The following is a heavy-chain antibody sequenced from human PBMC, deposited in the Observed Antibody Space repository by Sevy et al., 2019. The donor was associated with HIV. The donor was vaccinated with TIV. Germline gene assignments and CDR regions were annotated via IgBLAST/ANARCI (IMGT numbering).Heavy chain of an antibody. D-gene: IGHD3-9*01. CDR1: GFDFNHHW. CDR2: IKQDGSET. CDR3: ARLPTGLQSFNYLLSTYFDS. V-gene: IGHV3-7*01. J-gene: IGHJ4*02. Sequence: GGSLRLSCAASGFDFNHHWMSWVRQAPQKGLEWVANIKQDGSETYYVDSLEGRFTISRDNAKNSLSLQINDLRAEDKVLYYCARLPTGLQSFNYLLSTYFDSWGQGTLVTVSS.